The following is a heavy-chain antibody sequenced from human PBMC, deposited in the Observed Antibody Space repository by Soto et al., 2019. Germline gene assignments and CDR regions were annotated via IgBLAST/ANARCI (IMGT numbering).Heavy chain of an antibody. CDR3: ARDWQYYYDSSGYSPNHDAFDI. CDR2: ISSSSSYI. V-gene: IGHV3-21*04. Sequence: PGGSLRLSCAASGFTFSSYSINWVRQAPGKGLEWVSSISSSSSYIYYADSVKGRFTISRDNAKNSLYLQMNSLRAEDTAVYYCARDWQYYYDSSGYSPNHDAFDIWGQGTMVTVSS. CDR1: GFTFSSYS. D-gene: IGHD3-22*01. J-gene: IGHJ3*02.